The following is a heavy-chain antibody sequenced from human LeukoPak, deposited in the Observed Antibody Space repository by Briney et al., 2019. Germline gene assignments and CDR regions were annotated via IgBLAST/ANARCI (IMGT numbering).Heavy chain of an antibody. V-gene: IGHV3-11*01. Sequence: GGSLRLSCAVSGFTFSDYYMSWIRQAPGKGLEWVSYISSGGSTISHADSVKGRFTISRDNAENSLYLQMNSLRAEDTAVYYCAKDRGTMVRGVIHQYFQHWGQGTLVTVSS. CDR2: ISSGGSTI. CDR1: GFTFSDYY. D-gene: IGHD3-10*01. J-gene: IGHJ1*01. CDR3: AKDRGTMVRGVIHQYFQH.